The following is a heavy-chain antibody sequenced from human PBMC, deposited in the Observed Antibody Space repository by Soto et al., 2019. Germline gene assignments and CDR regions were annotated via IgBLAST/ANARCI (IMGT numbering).Heavy chain of an antibody. CDR2: VSANGRNT. CDR3: AKDLSSLGWLALGAPFDS. V-gene: IGHV3-23*01. CDR1: VFTFSSYA. D-gene: IGHD3-22*01. J-gene: IGHJ4*02. Sequence: VGSLRLSCASSVFTFSSYAMNCVRQSPGKWLEWVSSVSANGRNTYYADSVKGRFTVSRDKSKNALFLQLDSLRVEDTAIYYCAKDLSSLGWLALGAPFDSWGPGTLITVSS.